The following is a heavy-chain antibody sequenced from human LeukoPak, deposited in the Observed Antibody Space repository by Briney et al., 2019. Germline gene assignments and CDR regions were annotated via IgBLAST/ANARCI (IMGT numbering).Heavy chain of an antibody. CDR2: ISTSSSYI. V-gene: IGHV3-21*01. D-gene: IGHD3-16*01. CDR1: GFTFSSYG. J-gene: IGHJ3*02. CDR3: ASETGEDTDSDAFDI. Sequence: PGGSLRLSCVGSGFTFSSYGMNWVRQAPGKGLEWVSSISTSSSYIYYSDSLKGRFTISRDNARNSLYLQMNSLRAEDTAVYYCASETGEDTDSDAFDIWGQGTMVTVSS.